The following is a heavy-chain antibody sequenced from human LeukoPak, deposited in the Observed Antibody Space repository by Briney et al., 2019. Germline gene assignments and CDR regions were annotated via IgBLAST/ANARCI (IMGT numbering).Heavy chain of an antibody. CDR3: AKDGVSRGSGSYYNV. Sequence: GGSLRLSCASCGCTFSIYAMHWVRQAPGQGLECVGIVSHDGDEKNYADSVRGRFTTSRENSENTVYLQMSGLRAEDTTVYYCAKDGVSRGSGSYYNVWGQGILVTVSS. D-gene: IGHD3-10*01. J-gene: IGHJ4*02. V-gene: IGHV3-30*04. CDR1: GCTFSIYA. CDR2: VSHDGDEK.